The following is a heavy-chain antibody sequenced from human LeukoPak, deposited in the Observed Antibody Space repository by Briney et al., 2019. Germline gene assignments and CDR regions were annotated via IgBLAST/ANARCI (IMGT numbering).Heavy chain of an antibody. CDR2: ISLNSGGT. V-gene: IGHV1-2*06. Sequence: ASVKVSCKASGYTFTGYYMHWVRQAPGQGLEWMGRISLNSGGTNYAQKFQGRVTMTGDTSISTAYMELSRLRPDDTAVYYCARVGGSRGNDYWGQGTLVTVSS. CDR3: ARVGGSRGNDY. D-gene: IGHD1-26*01. J-gene: IGHJ4*02. CDR1: GYTFTGYY.